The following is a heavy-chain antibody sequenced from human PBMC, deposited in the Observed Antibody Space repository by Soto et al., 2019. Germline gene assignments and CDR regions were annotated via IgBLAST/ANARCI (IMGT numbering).Heavy chain of an antibody. CDR1: GYTFTSYS. J-gene: IGHJ4*02. D-gene: IGHD3-22*01. CDR2: INAGNGNT. V-gene: IGHV1-3*01. Sequence: ASVKVSCKASGYTFTSYSMHWGRQAPGQRLEWMGWINAGNGNTKYSQKFQGRVTITRDTSASTAYMELSSLRSEDTAVYYCASHYDGSGYFLIWGQGTLVTVSS. CDR3: ASHYDGSGYFLI.